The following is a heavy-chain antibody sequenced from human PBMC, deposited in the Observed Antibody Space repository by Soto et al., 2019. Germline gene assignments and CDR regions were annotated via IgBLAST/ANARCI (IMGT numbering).Heavy chain of an antibody. CDR1: GGSFSGYY. CDR2: INHSGST. D-gene: IGHD3-16*02. CDR3: ARGVKYDYVWGSYLYVPWFDP. J-gene: IGHJ5*02. V-gene: IGHV4-34*01. Sequence: SETLSLTCAVYGGSFSGYYWSWIRQPPGKGLEWIGEINHSGSTNYNPSLKSRVTISVDTSKNQFSLKLSSVTAADTAGYYCARGVKYDYVWGSYLYVPWFDPGGQGTLVTVSS.